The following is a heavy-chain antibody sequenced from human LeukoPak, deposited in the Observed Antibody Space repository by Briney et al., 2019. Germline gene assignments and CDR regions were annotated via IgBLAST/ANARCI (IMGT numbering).Heavy chain of an antibody. J-gene: IGHJ3*02. D-gene: IGHD3-3*01. CDR2: IKQDGSEK. CDR3: ARAEGGDFWSGYSDAFDI. Sequence: GGSLRLSCAASHFTFTTYWMSWVRQAPGKGLEWVANIKQDGSEKYYVDSVKGRFTISRDNAKNSLYLQMNSLRAEDTAVYYCARAEGGDFWSGYSDAFDIWGQGTMVTVSS. V-gene: IGHV3-7*01. CDR1: HFTFTTYW.